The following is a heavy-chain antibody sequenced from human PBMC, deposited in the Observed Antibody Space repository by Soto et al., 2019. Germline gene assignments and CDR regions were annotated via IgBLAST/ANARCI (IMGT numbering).Heavy chain of an antibody. CDR1: GFTFSSYG. CDR3: ARDMGITMVRRSRGMDV. CDR2: IWYDGSNK. V-gene: IGHV3-33*01. J-gene: IGHJ6*02. D-gene: IGHD3-10*01. Sequence: QVQLVESGGGVVQPGRSLRLSCAASGFTFSSYGMHWVRQAPGKGLEWVAVIWYDGSNKYYADSVKGRFTISRDNYKNTLYLQMNSLRAEDTAVYYCARDMGITMVRRSRGMDVWGQGTTVTVSS.